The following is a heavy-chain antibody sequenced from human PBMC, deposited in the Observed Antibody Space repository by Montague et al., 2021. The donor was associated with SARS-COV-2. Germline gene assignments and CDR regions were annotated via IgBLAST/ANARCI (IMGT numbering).Heavy chain of an antibody. CDR1: GGSISSSSYY. CDR2: IYYSGST. J-gene: IGHJ6*02. CDR3: AGRHDSSCYYCGMDA. D-gene: IGHD3-22*01. Sequence: SETLSLTCTVYGGSISSSSYYWGWIRQPTGMGLEWIGSIYYSGSTYYNPSLKSRVTISVDTSKNQLSLKLSSVAATDAAFYDCAGRHDSSCYYCGMDAWGQGTTVTASS. V-gene: IGHV4-39*01.